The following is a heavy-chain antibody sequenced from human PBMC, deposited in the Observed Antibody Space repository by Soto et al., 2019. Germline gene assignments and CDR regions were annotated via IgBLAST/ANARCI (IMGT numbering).Heavy chain of an antibody. CDR3: ARHLIILYYFDY. V-gene: IGHV4-39*01. CDR1: GGSISSSSYY. Sequence: QLQLQESGPGLVKPSETLSLTCTVSGGSISSSSYYWGWIRQPPGKGLEWIGSIYYSGSTYYNPPLKCRVTISVDTSKNQFSLKLSSVTAADTAVYYCARHLIILYYFDYWGQGTLVTVSS. CDR2: IYYSGST. D-gene: IGHD3-10*01. J-gene: IGHJ4*02.